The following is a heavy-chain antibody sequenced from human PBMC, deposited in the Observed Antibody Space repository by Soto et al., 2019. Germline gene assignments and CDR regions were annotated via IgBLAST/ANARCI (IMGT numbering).Heavy chain of an antibody. J-gene: IGHJ6*02. V-gene: IGHV1-2*04. D-gene: IGHD6-19*01. CDR3: ARHRGYVRSEQWLVFSYYGMDV. CDR2: INPNSGGT. CDR1: GYTFTGYY. Sequence: ASVKVSCKASGYTFTGYYMHWVRQAPGQGLEWMGWINPNSGGTNYAQKFQGWVTMTRDTSISTAYMELSRLRSDDTAVYYCARHRGYVRSEQWLVFSYYGMDVWGQ.